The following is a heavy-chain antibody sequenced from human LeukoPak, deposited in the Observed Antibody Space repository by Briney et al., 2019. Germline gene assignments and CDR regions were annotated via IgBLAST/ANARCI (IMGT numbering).Heavy chain of an antibody. V-gene: IGHV3-23*01. CDR3: ANDYRSGSFHDF. CDR2: ISRRDDYT. D-gene: IGHD3-10*01. J-gene: IGHJ4*02. CDR1: RFAFSSYA. Sequence: GGSLRLSCAASRFAFSSYAMSWVRQPPGKGLEWVSVISRRDDYTYYADSVKGRFTVSRDNSKNTLYLQMNTLRAGDTAVYYCANDYRSGSFHDFWGQGTLVTVSS.